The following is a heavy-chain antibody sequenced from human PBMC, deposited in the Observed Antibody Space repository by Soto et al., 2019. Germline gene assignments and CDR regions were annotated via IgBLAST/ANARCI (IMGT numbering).Heavy chain of an antibody. Sequence: QVQLVESGGGVVQPGRSLRLSCAASGFTFSTNGMHWVRQAPGKGLEWVAVISYDGINKYYADSVKGRLTISRDNSKNTLYLQMNSLRAEDTAVYYCAKDRVQSGLGEVDYWGQGTLVTVSS. CDR3: AKDRVQSGLGEVDY. CDR1: GFTFSTNG. D-gene: IGHD3-16*01. CDR2: ISYDGINK. J-gene: IGHJ4*02. V-gene: IGHV3-30*18.